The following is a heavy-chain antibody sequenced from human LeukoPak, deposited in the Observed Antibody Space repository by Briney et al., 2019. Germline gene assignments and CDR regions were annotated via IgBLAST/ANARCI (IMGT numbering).Heavy chain of an antibody. Sequence: GESLKISCKGSGYGFTSDWIGWVRQMPGKGLEWMGIIDPGDSETRYTPSFQGQVTISADKSISTAYLEWSSLKASDTAMYYCARDYGGNSLFDYWGQGTLVTVSS. V-gene: IGHV5-51*01. D-gene: IGHD4-23*01. J-gene: IGHJ4*02. CDR3: ARDYGGNSLFDY. CDR2: IDPGDSET. CDR1: GYGFTSDW.